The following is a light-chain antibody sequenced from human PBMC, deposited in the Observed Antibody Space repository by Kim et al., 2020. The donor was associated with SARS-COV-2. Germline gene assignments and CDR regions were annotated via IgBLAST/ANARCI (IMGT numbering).Light chain of an antibody. J-gene: IGKJ1*01. CDR2: KAS. Sequence: PASVGDKITTTCRARQNVNIWLAWDQQRPGKAPKLLIFKASTLEGGVPSRFGGSGSGTEFTLTITSLQPDDAATYFCQQYNNRWTFGQGTKVDIK. V-gene: IGKV1-5*03. CDR1: QNVNIW. CDR3: QQYNNRWT.